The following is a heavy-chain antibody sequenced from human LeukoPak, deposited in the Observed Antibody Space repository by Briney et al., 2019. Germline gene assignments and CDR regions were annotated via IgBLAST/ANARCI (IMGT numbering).Heavy chain of an antibody. V-gene: IGHV3-30*02. D-gene: IGHD6-6*01. Sequence: GGSLRLSCAASGFTFSSYGMHWVRQAPGKGLEWVAFIRYDGSNKYYADSVKGRFTISRDNSKNTLYLQMNSLRAEDTAVYYCAKDYEYSSSSPDAFDIWGQGTIVTVSS. CDR1: GFTFSSYG. J-gene: IGHJ3*02. CDR3: AKDYEYSSSSPDAFDI. CDR2: IRYDGSNK.